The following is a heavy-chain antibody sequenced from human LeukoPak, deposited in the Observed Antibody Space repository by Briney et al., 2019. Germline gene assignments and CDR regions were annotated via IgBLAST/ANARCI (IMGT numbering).Heavy chain of an antibody. Sequence: GASVKVSCKASGYTFTSYYMHWVRQAPGQGLEWMGIINPSGGSTSYAQKFQGRVTMTRDTSTSTVHMELSSLRSDDTAVYYCAARVDGYSSGWYFDYWGQGTLVTVSS. CDR1: GYTFTSYY. V-gene: IGHV1-46*03. CDR2: INPSGGST. J-gene: IGHJ4*02. CDR3: AARVDGYSSGWYFDY. D-gene: IGHD6-19*01.